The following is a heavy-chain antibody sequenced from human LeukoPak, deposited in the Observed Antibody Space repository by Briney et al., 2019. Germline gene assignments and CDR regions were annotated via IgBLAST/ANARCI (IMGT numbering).Heavy chain of an antibody. CDR2: ISAHNGNT. CDR1: GYTFTSYG. Sequence: GASVKVSCKASGYTFTSYGISWVRQAPGQGLEWMGWISAHNGNTNYAQKLQGRVTMTTDTSTSTAYMELRSLRCDDTAVYYCARDRREYIAAAGPPDFDYWGQGTLVTVSS. J-gene: IGHJ4*02. V-gene: IGHV1-18*01. D-gene: IGHD6-13*01. CDR3: ARDRREYIAAAGPPDFDY.